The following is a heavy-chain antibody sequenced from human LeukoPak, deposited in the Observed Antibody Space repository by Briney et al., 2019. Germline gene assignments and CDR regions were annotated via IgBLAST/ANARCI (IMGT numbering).Heavy chain of an antibody. CDR2: INPNSGGT. CDR3: AILLTVQGDH. Sequence: ASVTVSCKTSGYTFSDYYIHWVRQAPGQGLEWMGWINPNSGGTKFAQKFQGRVTLTRDTSVSTAYMELSRLRSDDTAVYYCAILLTVQGDHWGRGSLVTVSS. J-gene: IGHJ4*02. CDR1: GYTFSDYY. V-gene: IGHV1-2*02. D-gene: IGHD3-9*01.